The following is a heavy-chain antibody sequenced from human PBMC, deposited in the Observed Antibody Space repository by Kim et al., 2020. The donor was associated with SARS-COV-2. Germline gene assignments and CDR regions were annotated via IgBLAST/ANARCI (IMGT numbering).Heavy chain of an antibody. CDR2: ISSSGSTI. D-gene: IGHD3-10*01. CDR3: ARGSRITMVRGVISPSYFDY. Sequence: GGSLRLSCAASGFTFSDYYMSWIRQAPGKGLEWVSYISSSGSTIYYADSVKGRFTISRDNAKNSLYLQMNSLRAEDTAVYYCARGSRITMVRGVISPSYFDYWGQGTLVTVSS. CDR1: GFTFSDYY. V-gene: IGHV3-11*04. J-gene: IGHJ4*02.